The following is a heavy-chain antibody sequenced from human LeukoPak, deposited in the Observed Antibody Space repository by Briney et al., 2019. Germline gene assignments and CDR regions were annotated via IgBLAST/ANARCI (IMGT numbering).Heavy chain of an antibody. CDR1: GYSFTSYW. V-gene: IGHV5-51*01. J-gene: IGHJ3*02. CDR3: ASHLYSGSYYSSPPDQTPFDAFDI. CDR2: IYPGDSDT. D-gene: IGHD1-26*01. Sequence: GESLKISCKGSGYSFTSYWIGWVRQMPGKGLEWMGIIYPGDSDTRYSPSFQGQVTISADKSISTAYLQWSSLKASDTAMYYCASHLYSGSYYSSPPDQTPFDAFDIWGQGTMVTVSS.